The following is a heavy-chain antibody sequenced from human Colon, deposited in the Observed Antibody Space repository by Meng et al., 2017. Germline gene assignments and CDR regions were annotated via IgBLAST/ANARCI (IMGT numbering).Heavy chain of an antibody. CDR2: VDYSGST. D-gene: IGHD6-19*01. J-gene: IGHJ4*02. Sequence: LQRLQSRPGLVNPSAPRARTCTLSRGSIRILDYDWGWIRQSPGKGLEWIVSVDYSGSTSYNPSLQSRATISTDTSKKQIFLKLNGVTAADTAVYYCARGAAVGGRRYDHWGQGTLVTVSS. V-gene: IGHV4-39*07. CDR1: RGSIRILDYD. CDR3: ARGAAVGGRRYDH.